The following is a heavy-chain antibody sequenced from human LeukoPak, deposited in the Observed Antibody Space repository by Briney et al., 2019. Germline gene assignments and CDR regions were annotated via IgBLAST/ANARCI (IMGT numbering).Heavy chain of an antibody. V-gene: IGHV4-39*01. J-gene: IGHJ4*02. Sequence: SETLSLTCTVSGGSISSSSYYWGWIRQPPGKGLEWIGSIYYSGSTYYNPSLKSRVTISVDTSKNQFSLKLSSVTAADTAVYYCARGLLSYGTIFGAPGNIYYFDYWGQGTLVTVSS. CDR3: ARGLLSYGTIFGAPGNIYYFDY. D-gene: IGHD3-3*01. CDR2: IYYSGST. CDR1: GGSISSSSYY.